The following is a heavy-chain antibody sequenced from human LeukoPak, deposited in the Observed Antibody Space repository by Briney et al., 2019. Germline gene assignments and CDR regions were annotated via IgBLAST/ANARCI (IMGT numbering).Heavy chain of an antibody. D-gene: IGHD6-13*01. Sequence: GGSLRLSCAASGFTFSSYGMHWVRQAPGKGLEWVAFIRYDGSNKYYADSVKGRFTISRDNSKNTLYLQMNSLRAEDTAVYYCARSSLGIIAAAGTIDYWGQGTLVTVSS. J-gene: IGHJ4*02. V-gene: IGHV3-30*02. CDR3: ARSSLGIIAAAGTIDY. CDR2: IRYDGSNK. CDR1: GFTFSSYG.